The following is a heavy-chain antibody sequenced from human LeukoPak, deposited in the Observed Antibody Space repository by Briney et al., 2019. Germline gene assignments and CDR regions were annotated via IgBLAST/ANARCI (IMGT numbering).Heavy chain of an antibody. CDR1: GYTFTSYG. V-gene: IGHV1-18*01. Sequence: GASVKVSCKASGYTFTSYGISWVRQAPGQGLEWMGWISAYNGNTNYAQKLQGRVTMTTDTSTSTAYMELRSLRSDDTAVYYCARIAVVTAMEYYFDYWGQGTLVTVSS. CDR3: ARIAVVTAMEYYFDY. J-gene: IGHJ4*02. D-gene: IGHD2-21*02. CDR2: ISAYNGNT.